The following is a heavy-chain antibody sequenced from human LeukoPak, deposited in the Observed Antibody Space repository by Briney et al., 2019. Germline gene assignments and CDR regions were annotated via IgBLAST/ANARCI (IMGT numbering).Heavy chain of an antibody. J-gene: IGHJ6*04. CDR2: ISSSSSYI. Sequence: GSLRLSCAASGFTFSSYSMNWVRQAPGKGLEWVSSISSSSSYIYYADSVKGRFTISRDNAKNSLYLQMNSLRAEDTAVYYCARALYYYGSGSTAVYGMDVWGKGTTVTVSS. CDR1: GFTFSSYS. CDR3: ARALYYYGSGSTAVYGMDV. D-gene: IGHD3-10*01. V-gene: IGHV3-21*01.